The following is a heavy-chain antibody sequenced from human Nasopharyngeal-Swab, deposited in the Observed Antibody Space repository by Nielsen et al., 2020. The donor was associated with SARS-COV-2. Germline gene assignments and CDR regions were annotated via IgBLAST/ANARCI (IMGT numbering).Heavy chain of an antibody. V-gene: IGHV1-46*01. D-gene: IGHD2-15*01. J-gene: IGHJ6*02. CDR1: GYTFTSYY. CDR3: ARMVVLGGDGMDV. CDR2: INPSGGST. Sequence: ASVKVSCKASGYTFTSYYMHWVRQAPGQGLEWMVIINPSGGSTSYAQKFQGRVTMTRDTSTSTVYMELSSLRSEDTAVYYCARMVVLGGDGMDVWGQGTTVTVSS.